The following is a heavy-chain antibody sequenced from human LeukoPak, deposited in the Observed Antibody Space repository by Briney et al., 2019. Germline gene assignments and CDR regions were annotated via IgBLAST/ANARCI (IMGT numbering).Heavy chain of an antibody. V-gene: IGHV3-53*01. J-gene: IGHJ4*02. D-gene: IGHD1-7*01. CDR3: ARDDDWNYEDY. CDR2: IYSGGST. Sequence: GGSLRLSCAASGFTVSSNYMSWVRQAPGKGLEWVSVIYSGGSTYYADSVKGRFTISRDNSKNTLYLQMNSLRADDTAVYYCARDDDWNYEDYWGQGTLVTVSS. CDR1: GFTVSSNY.